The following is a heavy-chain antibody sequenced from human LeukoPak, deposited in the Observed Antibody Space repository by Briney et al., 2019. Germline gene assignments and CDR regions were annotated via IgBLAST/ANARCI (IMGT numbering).Heavy chain of an antibody. V-gene: IGHV1-18*01. J-gene: IGHJ6*03. CDR2: ISAYNGNT. Sequence: ASVKVSCKASGYTFTSYGISWVRQAPGQGLEWMGWISAYNGNTNYAQKFQGRVTMTRDTSISTAYMELSRLRSDDTAVYYCAKNGPVWFGEYYYYYYMDVWGKGTTVTISS. CDR1: GYTFTSYG. D-gene: IGHD3-10*01. CDR3: AKNGPVWFGEYYYYYYMDV.